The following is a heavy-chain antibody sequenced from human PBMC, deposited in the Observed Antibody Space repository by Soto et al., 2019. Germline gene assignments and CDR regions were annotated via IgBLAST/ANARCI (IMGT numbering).Heavy chain of an antibody. D-gene: IGHD6-13*01. CDR3: ARSSYSSSWYLAYYYYGMDV. J-gene: IGHJ6*02. Sequence: ASVKVSCKASGYTFTSYGISWVRQAPGQGLEWMGWISAYNGNTNYAQKLQGRVTMTTDTSTSTAYMELRSLRSDDTAVYYCARSSYSSSWYLAYYYYGMDVWGQRTTVTVSS. CDR2: ISAYNGNT. CDR1: GYTFTSYG. V-gene: IGHV1-18*01.